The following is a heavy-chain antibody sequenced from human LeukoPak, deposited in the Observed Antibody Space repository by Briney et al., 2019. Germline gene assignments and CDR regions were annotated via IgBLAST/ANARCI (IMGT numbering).Heavy chain of an antibody. J-gene: IGHJ4*02. CDR2: INRSGST. CDR3: ASRYYDSSGYYSAFDY. D-gene: IGHD3-22*01. CDR1: GGSISSYY. V-gene: IGHV4-34*01. Sequence: SETLSLTCTVSGGSISSYYWSWIRQPPGKGLEWIGEINRSGSTNYNPSLKSRVTISVDTSKNQFSLKLSSVTAADTAVYYCASRYYDSSGYYSAFDYWGQGTLVTVSS.